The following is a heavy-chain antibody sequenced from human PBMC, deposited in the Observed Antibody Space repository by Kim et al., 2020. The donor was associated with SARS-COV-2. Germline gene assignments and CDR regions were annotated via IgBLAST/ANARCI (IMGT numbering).Heavy chain of an antibody. V-gene: IGHV3-74*01. J-gene: IGHJ5*02. Sequence: GGSLRLSCAASGFTFSSYWMHWVRQAPGKGLVWVSCIKGDGSSTKYADSVKGRFTISRDNAKNTLYLQMNSLRAEDTAVYFCATFPGNCPNGLCPTWGQGTLVTVSS. CDR3: ATFPGNCPNGLCPT. CDR2: IKGDGSST. CDR1: GFTFSSYW. D-gene: IGHD2-8*01.